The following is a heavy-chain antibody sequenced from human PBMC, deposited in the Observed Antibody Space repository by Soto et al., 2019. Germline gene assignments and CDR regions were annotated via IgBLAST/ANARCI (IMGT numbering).Heavy chain of an antibody. CDR2: ISGDGSST. D-gene: IGHD3-16*01. V-gene: IGHV3-74*01. CDR1: GFTFTTYW. Sequence: EVHLVESGGGLVQPGGSLRLSCAASGFTFTTYWMHWVRQAPGKGLVWVSRISGDGSSTDYADSVKGRFTISRDNARNTLFLKRSSLRAEDTSVYYCASGWRGGFDYGGQGVLGTVS. CDR3: ASGWRGGFDY. J-gene: IGHJ4*02.